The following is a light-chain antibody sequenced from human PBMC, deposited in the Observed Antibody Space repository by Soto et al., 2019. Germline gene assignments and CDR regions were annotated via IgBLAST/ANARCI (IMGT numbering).Light chain of an antibody. J-gene: IGLJ1*01. CDR2: EVT. CDR1: SSDVGGYNY. V-gene: IGLV2-14*01. CDR3: SSYTSSSTFYV. Sequence: QSVLTQPASVSGSPGQSITISSTGTSSDVGGYNYVSWYQQHPGKAPKLMIYEVTNRPSGVSNRFSDSKSGNTASLTISGLQAEDEADYYCSSYTSSSTFYVFGTGTKVTVL.